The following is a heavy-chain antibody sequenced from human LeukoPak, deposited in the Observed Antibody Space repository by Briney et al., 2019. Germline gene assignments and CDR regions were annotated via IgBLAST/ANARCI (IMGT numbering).Heavy chain of an antibody. CDR2: IKSKTDGGTT. D-gene: IGHD3-22*01. CDR3: TPCPSSRYYVNY. V-gene: IGHV3-15*01. CDR1: GFTFSNAW. J-gene: IGHJ4*02. Sequence: GGSLRLSCAVSGFTFSNAWMSWVRQAPGKGLEWVGRIKSKTDGGTTDYAAPVKGRFIISRDDAENMLYLQMKSLKTEDTAVYYCTPCPSSRYYVNYSVQGTLVTVSS.